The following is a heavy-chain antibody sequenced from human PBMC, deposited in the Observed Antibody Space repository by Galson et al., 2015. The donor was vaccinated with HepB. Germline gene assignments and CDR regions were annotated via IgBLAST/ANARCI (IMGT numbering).Heavy chain of an antibody. CDR3: ARTGPWVGELIDY. V-gene: IGHV1-3*01. J-gene: IGHJ4*02. CDR2: INAGSGNT. D-gene: IGHD3-10*01. Sequence: SVKVSCKASGYTLPSYAMHWVRQAPGQRLEWMGWINAGSGNTKYSQKFQGRVTITRDTSASTAYMELTSLTSEDTAVYYCARTGPWVGELIDYGGQVTLGTVSS. CDR1: GYTLPSYA.